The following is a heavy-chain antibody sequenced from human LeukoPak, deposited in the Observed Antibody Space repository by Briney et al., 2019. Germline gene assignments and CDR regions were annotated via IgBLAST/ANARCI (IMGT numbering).Heavy chain of an antibody. V-gene: IGHV3-48*01. CDR1: GFTFSSSA. CDR3: AKVKERWRDSSGYNDS. Sequence: GGSLRLSCAASGFTFSSSAMHWVRQAPGKGLEWVSFISRSSDLIYYADSVKGRFTISRDNAENSLYLQMNSLRVEDMAVYYCAKVKERWRDSSGYNDSWGQGTLVTVSS. J-gene: IGHJ4*02. D-gene: IGHD3-22*01. CDR2: ISRSSDLI.